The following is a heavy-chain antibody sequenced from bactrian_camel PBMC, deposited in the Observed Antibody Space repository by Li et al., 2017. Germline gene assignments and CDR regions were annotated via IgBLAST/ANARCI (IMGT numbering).Heavy chain of an antibody. CDR3: AAVHGPCERDALSYHY. J-gene: IGHJ4*01. D-gene: IGHD5*01. CDR2: IVSGGGTT. CDR1: GSTFSSYP. V-gene: IGHV3S25*01. Sequence: QLVESGGGLVQPGGSLTLSCAASGSTFSSYPMNWVRQAPGKGLEWVSSIVSGGGTTYYADSVKGRFTISRDNAKKAVFLEMNSLKPEDTAMYYCAAVHGPCERDALSYHYWGQGTQVTVS.